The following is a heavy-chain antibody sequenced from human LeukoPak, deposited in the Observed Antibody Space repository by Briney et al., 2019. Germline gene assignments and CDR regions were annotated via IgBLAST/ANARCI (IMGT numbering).Heavy chain of an antibody. J-gene: IGHJ4*02. Sequence: GGSLRLSCAASGFTFSSYAMSWVRQAPGKGLEWVSAISGSGGSTYYADSVKGRFTISRDNSKNTLYLQMNSLRAEDTAVYYCAKDLVKIQLWLRAAENDYWSQGTLVTVSS. CDR3: AKDLVKIQLWLRAAENDY. V-gene: IGHV3-23*01. D-gene: IGHD5-18*01. CDR1: GFTFSSYA. CDR2: ISGSGGST.